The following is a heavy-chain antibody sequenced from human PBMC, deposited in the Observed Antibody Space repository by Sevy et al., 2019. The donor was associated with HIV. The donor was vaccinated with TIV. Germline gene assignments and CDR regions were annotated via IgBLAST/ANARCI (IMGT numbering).Heavy chain of an antibody. Sequence: GESLKISCQSSGYKFSDYWIAWVRQMPGKGLEWMGIIYPGDSDTRYSPSLQGQVTISVDKSISTAYLEWSSLKASDTAIYYCARGARGTLPSYYYYGLNIWGQGTTVTVS. D-gene: IGHD3-16*01. J-gene: IGHJ6*02. CDR3: ARGARGTLPSYYYYGLNI. CDR1: GYKFSDYW. V-gene: IGHV5-51*01. CDR2: IYPGDSDT.